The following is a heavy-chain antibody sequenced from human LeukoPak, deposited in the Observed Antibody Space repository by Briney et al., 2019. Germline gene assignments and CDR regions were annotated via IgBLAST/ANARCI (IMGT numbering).Heavy chain of an antibody. V-gene: IGHV3-30-3*01. J-gene: IGHJ6*02. CDR3: ARALPITMIVVVYPGGMDF. CDR2: ISYDGSNK. CDR1: GFTFSSYA. D-gene: IGHD3-22*01. Sequence: GGSLRLSCAASGFTFSSYAMHWVRQAPGKGLEWVAVISYDGSNKYYADSVKGRFTISRDNSKNTLYLQMNSLRAEDTAVYYWARALPITMIVVVYPGGMDFWGQGTTVTVSS.